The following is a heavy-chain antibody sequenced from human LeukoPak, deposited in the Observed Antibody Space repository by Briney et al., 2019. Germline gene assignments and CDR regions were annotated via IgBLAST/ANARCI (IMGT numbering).Heavy chain of an antibody. J-gene: IGHJ3*02. CDR3: ASSRHDVFDI. CDR2: ISYDGSNK. CDR1: GFTFSSYA. Sequence: GGSLRLSCEASGFTFSSYAMHWVRQAPGKGLEWVALISYDGSNKYYADSVKGRFTISRDNSKNTLYLQMNSLRAEDMAVYYCASSRHDVFDIWGQGTMVTVSS. D-gene: IGHD1-1*01. V-gene: IGHV3-30-3*01.